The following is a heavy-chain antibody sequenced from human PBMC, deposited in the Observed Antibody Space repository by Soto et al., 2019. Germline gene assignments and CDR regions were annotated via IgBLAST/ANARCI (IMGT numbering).Heavy chain of an antibody. CDR1: GGSFSGYY. Sequence: SETLSLTCAVYGGSFSGYYWSWIRQPPGKGLEWIGEINHSGSTNYNPSLKSRVTISVDTSKNQFSLKLSSVTAADTAVYYCAARRHAENFYYYGMDVWGQGTTVTVSS. CDR2: INHSGST. V-gene: IGHV4-34*01. CDR3: AARRHAENFYYYGMDV. J-gene: IGHJ6*02.